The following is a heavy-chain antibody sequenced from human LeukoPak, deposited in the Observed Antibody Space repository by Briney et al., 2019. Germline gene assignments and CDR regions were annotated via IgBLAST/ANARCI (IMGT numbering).Heavy chain of an antibody. D-gene: IGHD3-16*01. CDR2: INFSGGST. V-gene: IGHV1-46*01. Sequence: ASVKVSCKASGYTFTIYYMHWVRQAPGQGLEWMGIINFSGGSTSYAQKFQGRVTMTRDTTTSTVYMELSSLRSEDTAVYYCAREARLEQPKVGSGFDPWGQGTLVTVSS. CDR1: GYTFTIYY. CDR3: AREARLEQPKVGSGFDP. J-gene: IGHJ5*02.